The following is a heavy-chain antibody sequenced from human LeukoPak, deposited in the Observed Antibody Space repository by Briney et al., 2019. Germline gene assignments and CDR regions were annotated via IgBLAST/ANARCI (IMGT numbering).Heavy chain of an antibody. CDR2: ISSSSSYI. CDR3: ARDGSFGRDV. CDR1: GFTFSDYS. J-gene: IGHJ6*02. V-gene: IGHV3-21*01. Sequence: GGSLRLSCAASGFTFSDYSMNWVRQAPGKGLEWVSSISSSSSYIYYGDSVKGRFTISRDNSKKTVYLQMNSLRVEDTGVYYCARDGSFGRDVWGQGTTVTVSS. D-gene: IGHD6-19*01.